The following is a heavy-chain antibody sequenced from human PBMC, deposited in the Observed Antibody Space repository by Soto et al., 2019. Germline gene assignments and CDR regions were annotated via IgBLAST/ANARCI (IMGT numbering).Heavy chain of an antibody. CDR2: IIPIFGTA. CDR1: GGTLSSYA. CDR3: ARFYGEYSTYNWFDP. V-gene: IGHV1-69*01. D-gene: IGHD4-17*01. J-gene: IGHJ5*02. Sequence: QVQLVQSGAEVKQPGSSVKVSCKASGGTLSSYAISWVRQAPGQGLEWIGGIIPIFGTANYAQKFKGRVTITADESTVTAYMELSSRRSEDTALYYCARFYGEYSTYNWFDPWGQGTLVTVSS.